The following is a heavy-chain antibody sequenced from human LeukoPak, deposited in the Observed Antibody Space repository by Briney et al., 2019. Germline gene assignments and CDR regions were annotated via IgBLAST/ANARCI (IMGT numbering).Heavy chain of an antibody. J-gene: IGHJ4*02. Sequence: SETLSLTCTVSGVSVTTYFWSWIRQPVDKGLEWIGRFYTSGDPSYNPSLRSRVTMSVDTSKNQFSLKLTSVTAADTAVYFCARGDSSGYLDYWGQGTLVTVSS. CDR2: FYTSGDP. CDR1: GVSVTTYF. CDR3: ARGDSSGYLDY. D-gene: IGHD3-22*01. V-gene: IGHV4-4*07.